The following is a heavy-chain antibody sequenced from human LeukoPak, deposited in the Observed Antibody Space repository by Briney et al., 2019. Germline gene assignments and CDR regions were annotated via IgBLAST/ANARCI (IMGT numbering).Heavy chain of an antibody. V-gene: IGHV1-2*02. CDR1: GYTFTGYY. CDR3: ARQGYDILTGYYLSGAGINWFDP. J-gene: IGHJ5*02. CDR2: INPNSGGT. D-gene: IGHD3-9*01. Sequence: ASVKVSCKASGYTFTGYYMHWVRQAPGQGLEWMGWINPNSGGTNYAQKFQGRVTMTRDTSISTAYMELSRLRSDDTAVYYCARQGYDILTGYYLSGAGINWFDPWGQGTLVTVSS.